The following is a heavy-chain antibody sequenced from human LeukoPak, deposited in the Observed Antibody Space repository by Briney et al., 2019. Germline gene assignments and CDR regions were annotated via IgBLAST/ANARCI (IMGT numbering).Heavy chain of an antibody. D-gene: IGHD3-3*01. CDR2: ISAYNGNT. J-gene: IGHJ6*02. CDR3: ARDVFRFLEWVPNYYYYYGMDV. Sequence: GASVKVSCKASGYTFTSYGISWVRQAPGQGLEWMGWISAYNGNTNYAQKLQGRVTMTTDTSTSTAYMELRSLRSDDTAVYYCARDVFRFLEWVPNYYYYYGMDVWGQGTTVTVSS. CDR1: GYTFTSYG. V-gene: IGHV1-18*01.